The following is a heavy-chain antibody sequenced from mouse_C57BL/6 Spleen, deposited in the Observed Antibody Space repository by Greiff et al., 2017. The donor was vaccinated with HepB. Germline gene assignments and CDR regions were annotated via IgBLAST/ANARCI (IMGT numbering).Heavy chain of an antibody. J-gene: IGHJ4*01. CDR1: GYTFTSYW. D-gene: IGHD4-1*01. CDR2: IYPGSGST. Sequence: QVQLQQPGAELVKPGASVKMSCKASGYTFTSYWITWVKQRPGQGLEWIGDIYPGSGSTNYNEKFKRKATLTVDTSSSTAYMQLSSLTSEDSAVYYSARKLGWDAMDYWRQGTSVTVSS. V-gene: IGHV1-55*01. CDR3: ARKLGWDAMDY.